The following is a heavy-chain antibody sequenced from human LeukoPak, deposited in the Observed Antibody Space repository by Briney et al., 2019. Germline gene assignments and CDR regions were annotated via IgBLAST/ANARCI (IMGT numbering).Heavy chain of an antibody. Sequence: GASVKVFCKVSGYTFIENYIHWVRQAPGQGLEWMGLINPHTGAANYSQKFQGRVTMTRDTSISTAYMYLTRLRFDDTAVYYCARGKSGYSPWGQGTPVTVSS. CDR2: INPHTGAA. V-gene: IGHV1-2*02. CDR1: GYTFIENY. J-gene: IGHJ4*02. CDR3: ARGKSGYSP. D-gene: IGHD3-3*01.